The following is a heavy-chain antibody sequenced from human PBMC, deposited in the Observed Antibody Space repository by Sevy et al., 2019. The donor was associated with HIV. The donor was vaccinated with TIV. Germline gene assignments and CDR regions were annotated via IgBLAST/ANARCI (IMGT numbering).Heavy chain of an antibody. J-gene: IGHJ6*02. V-gene: IGHV3-11*01. Sequence: GGSLRLSCAASGFTFSDYYRSWIRQAPGKGLEWVSYISSSGSTIYYADSVKGRFTISRDNAKNSLYLQMNSLGAEDLALSSCAGGGSSWYGSYYHYGMDVWGQGTTVTVSS. D-gene: IGHD6-13*01. CDR2: ISSSGSTI. CDR1: GFTFSDYY. CDR3: AGGGSSWYGSYYHYGMDV.